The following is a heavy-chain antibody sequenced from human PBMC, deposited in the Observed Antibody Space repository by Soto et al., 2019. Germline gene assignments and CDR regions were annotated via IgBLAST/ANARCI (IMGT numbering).Heavy chain of an antibody. J-gene: IGHJ4*02. D-gene: IGHD3-3*01. CDR3: ARGGVSTRTFDY. V-gene: IGHV5-51*01. CDR1: GYNFAGYW. Sequence: GESLKISCKGSGYNFAGYWIAWVRQMPGKGLELMGIIYPSDSDTRYRPSFQGQVTISADKSISSAYLQWSSLRASDTAMYYRARGGVSTRTFDYWGQGTPVTVSS. CDR2: IYPSDSDT.